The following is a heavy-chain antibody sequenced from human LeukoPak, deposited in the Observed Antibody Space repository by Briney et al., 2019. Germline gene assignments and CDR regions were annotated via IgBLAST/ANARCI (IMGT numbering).Heavy chain of an antibody. J-gene: IGHJ6*02. Sequence: PSETLSLTCAVYGGSFSGYYWSWIRQPPGKGREWIGEINHSGSTNYNPSLKSRVTISVDPSKNQFSLKLSSVTAADTAVYYCARGQYYYGSGSYGMDVWGQGTTVTVSS. CDR1: GGSFSGYY. CDR3: ARGQYYYGSGSYGMDV. D-gene: IGHD3-10*01. V-gene: IGHV4-34*01. CDR2: INHSGST.